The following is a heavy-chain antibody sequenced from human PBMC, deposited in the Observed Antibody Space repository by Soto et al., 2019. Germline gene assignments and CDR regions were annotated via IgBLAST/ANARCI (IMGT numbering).Heavy chain of an antibody. CDR3: ARDTVIMTQYAFEI. D-gene: IGHD3-3*01. CDR2: VSRTSDYI. Sequence: EVQLVESGGGLVKPWGSLTLSCAASGFTFSSYSMNWFRQAPGKAPEWVSSVSRTSDYIYYADSVKGRFTISRDNAKNSLSLQMTSLRAEDTAVYYCARDTVIMTQYAFEIWGQGTLVTVSS. V-gene: IGHV3-21*01. J-gene: IGHJ3*02. CDR1: GFTFSSYS.